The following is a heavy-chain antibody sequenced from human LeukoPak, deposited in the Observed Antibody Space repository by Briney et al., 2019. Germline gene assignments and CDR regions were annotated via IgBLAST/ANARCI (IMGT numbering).Heavy chain of an antibody. V-gene: IGHV3-48*03. Sequence: GESLRLSCAASGFTFSSYEMNWVRQAPGKGLGWVSYISSSGSTIYYADSVKGRFTISRDNAKNSLYLQMNSLRAEDTAVYYCATLMVRGVIRNYWGQGTLVTVSS. CDR2: ISSSGSTI. CDR3: ATLMVRGVIRNY. J-gene: IGHJ4*02. CDR1: GFTFSSYE. D-gene: IGHD3-10*01.